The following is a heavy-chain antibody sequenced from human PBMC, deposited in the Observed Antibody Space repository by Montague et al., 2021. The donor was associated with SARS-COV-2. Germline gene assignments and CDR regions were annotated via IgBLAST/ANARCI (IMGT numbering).Heavy chain of an antibody. CDR1: VSWNRGAD. CDR2: ICHSRNT. D-gene: IGHD4-11*01. Sequence: SETLSLTCSRLVSWNRGADWKSTRQNSSNQMKSNAVICHSRNTNYNPSLKSRVTISVDTSKNQFSLKLSSVTAADTAVYYCACGEITTHGLMYYYGMDVWGQGTTVTVSS. V-gene: IGHV4-34*01. CDR3: ACGEITTHGLMYYYGMDV. J-gene: IGHJ6*02.